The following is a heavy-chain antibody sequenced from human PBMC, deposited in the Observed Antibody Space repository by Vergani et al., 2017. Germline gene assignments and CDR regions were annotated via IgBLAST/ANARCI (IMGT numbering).Heavy chain of an antibody. J-gene: IGHJ4*02. CDR3: AIDMSGYYPHYFDY. V-gene: IGHV3-48*01. CDR2: ITSSSATI. CDR1: GFTFNYYS. Sequence: EVQLVESGGGLVQPGGSLRLTCVASGFTFNYYSMNWVRQAPGKGLEWLSYITSSSATIYYADSVQGRFTVSRDSATDSLYLHMNSLSAEDTAVYYCAIDMSGYYPHYFDYWGQGTLVTVSS. D-gene: IGHD3-3*01.